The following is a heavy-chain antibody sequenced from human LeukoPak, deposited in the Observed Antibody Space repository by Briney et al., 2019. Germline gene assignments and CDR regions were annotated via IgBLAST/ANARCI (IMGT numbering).Heavy chain of an antibody. J-gene: IGHJ5*02. V-gene: IGHV4-59*01. CDR1: GGSISSYY. Sequence: PSETLSLTCTVSGGSISSYYWSWIRQPPGKGLEWIGYIYYSGSTNYDPSLKSRVTISVDTSKNQFSLKLSSVTAADTAVYYCARDPGVRGVSDWFDPWGQGTLVTVSS. CDR3: ARDPGVRGVSDWFDP. CDR2: IYYSGST. D-gene: IGHD3-10*01.